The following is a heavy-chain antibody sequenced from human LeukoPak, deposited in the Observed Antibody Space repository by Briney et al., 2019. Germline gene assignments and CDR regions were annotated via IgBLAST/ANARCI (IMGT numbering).Heavy chain of an antibody. J-gene: IGHJ4*02. CDR3: TTAAVGDVLEWLLSFDY. V-gene: IGHV3-15*01. D-gene: IGHD3-3*01. CDR2: IKSKTDGGTT. Sequence: PGGSLRLSCAASGFTFSNAWMSWVRQAPGKGLEWVGRIKSKTDGGTTDYAAPVKGRFTISRDDSKNTLYLQMNSLKTEDTAVYYCTTAAVGDVLEWLLSFDYWGQGTLVTVSS. CDR1: GFTFSNAW.